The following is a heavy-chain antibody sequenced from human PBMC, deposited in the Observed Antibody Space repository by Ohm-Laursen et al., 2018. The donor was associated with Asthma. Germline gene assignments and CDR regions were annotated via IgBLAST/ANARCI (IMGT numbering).Heavy chain of an antibody. CDR2: ISYDGSNK. D-gene: IGHD1-7*01. CDR1: GFTFSSYA. J-gene: IGHJ6*02. CDR3: ARGKKLELLVYYYGMDV. V-gene: IGHV3-30-3*01. Sequence: SLRLSCAASGFTFSSYAMHWVRQAPGKGLEWVAVISYDGSNKYYADSVKGRFTISRDNSKNTLYLQMNSLRAEDTAVYYCARGKKLELLVYYYGMDVWGQGTTVTVSS.